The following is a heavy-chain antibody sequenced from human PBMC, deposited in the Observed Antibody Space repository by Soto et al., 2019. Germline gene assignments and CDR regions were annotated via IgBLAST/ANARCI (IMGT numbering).Heavy chain of an antibody. CDR1: GYTFTSYG. D-gene: IGHD6-13*01. Sequence: ASVKVSCKASGYTFTSYGISWVRQAPGQGLEWMGWISAYNGNTNYAQKLQGRVTMTTDTFTSTAYMELRSLRSDDTAVYYCARDPTRGAAAGNGFDYWGQGTLVTVSS. J-gene: IGHJ4*02. CDR3: ARDPTRGAAAGNGFDY. V-gene: IGHV1-18*01. CDR2: ISAYNGNT.